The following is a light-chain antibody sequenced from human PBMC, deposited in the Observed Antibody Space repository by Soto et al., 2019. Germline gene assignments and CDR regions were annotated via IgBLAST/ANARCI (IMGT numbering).Light chain of an antibody. V-gene: IGKV3-11*01. J-gene: IGKJ5*01. CDR2: DAS. Sequence: EIVLTQSPATLSLSPGERATLSCRASQSVSSYLAWYQQKPGQAPRLLIYDASNRTTGIPARFSGSGSGTDFALTISSLGPEDFAVYYCQQRSKGLITFGQGTRLEIK. CDR3: QQRSKGLIT. CDR1: QSVSSY.